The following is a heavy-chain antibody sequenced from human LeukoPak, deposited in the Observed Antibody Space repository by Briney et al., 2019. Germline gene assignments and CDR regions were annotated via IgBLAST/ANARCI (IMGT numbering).Heavy chain of an antibody. CDR1: GFTLSTNA. Sequence: GSLRLSCLTSGFTLSTNAMSWVRQAPGKGLEWISGISGSGASTYYADSVKGRFTISRDDSRNTLYLQMNSLRGDDTAVYYCAKDVGKWESLHFFDYWGQGTLVTVSS. CDR3: AKDVGKWESLHFFDY. J-gene: IGHJ4*02. CDR2: ISGSGAST. D-gene: IGHD1-26*01. V-gene: IGHV3-23*01.